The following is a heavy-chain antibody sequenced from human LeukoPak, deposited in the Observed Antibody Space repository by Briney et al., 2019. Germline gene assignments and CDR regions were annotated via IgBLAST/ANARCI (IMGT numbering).Heavy chain of an antibody. Sequence: GGSLRLSCAASRFTFSTYAMSWVRQAPGKRLEWVSAISGSDAGTYHADSVKGRFTISRDNAKNSLYLQMNSLRAEDTAVYYCARDPSSGWYLKGWFDPWGQGTLVTVSS. CDR2: ISGSDAGT. V-gene: IGHV3-23*01. D-gene: IGHD6-19*01. J-gene: IGHJ5*02. CDR3: ARDPSSGWYLKGWFDP. CDR1: RFTFSTYA.